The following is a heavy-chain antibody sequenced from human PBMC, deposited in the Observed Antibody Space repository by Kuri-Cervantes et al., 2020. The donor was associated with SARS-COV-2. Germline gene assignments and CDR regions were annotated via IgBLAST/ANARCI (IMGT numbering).Heavy chain of an antibody. V-gene: IGHV3-49*03. J-gene: IGHJ6*02. Sequence: GESPKISCTASGFTFGDYAMSWFRQAPGKGLEWVGFIRSKAYGGTTEYAASVKGRFTISRDDSKSIAYLQMNSLKTEDTAVYYCTRDQVGAQRPFYYYGMDVWGQGTTVTVSS. D-gene: IGHD1-26*01. CDR1: GFTFGDYA. CDR3: TRDQVGAQRPFYYYGMDV. CDR2: IRSKAYGGTT.